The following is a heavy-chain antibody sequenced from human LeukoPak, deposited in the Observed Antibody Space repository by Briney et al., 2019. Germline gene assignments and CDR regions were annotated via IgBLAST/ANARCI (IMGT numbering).Heavy chain of an antibody. D-gene: IGHD2-8*01. CDR1: GFTFSSYW. J-gene: IGHJ5*02. CDR3: ARDAMVYANNWFDP. V-gene: IGHV3-7*05. Sequence: PGGSLRLSCAASGFTFSSYWMSWVRQAPGKGLEWVANIKQDGSEKYYVDSVKGRSTISRDNAKNSLYLQMNSLRAEDTAVYYCARDAMVYANNWFDPWGQGTLVTVSS. CDR2: IKQDGSEK.